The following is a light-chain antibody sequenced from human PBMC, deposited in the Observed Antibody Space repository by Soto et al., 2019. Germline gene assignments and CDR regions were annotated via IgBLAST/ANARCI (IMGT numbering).Light chain of an antibody. CDR3: SSYTSSSLYV. Sequence: QSVLTQPASVSGSPGQSITISCTGTSSDVGGYNYVSCYQQHPGKAPKLMIYEVSNRPSGVSNRFSGSKSGNTASLTISGLQAEDEADYYCSSYTSSSLYVFGTGTKVTV. CDR2: EVS. J-gene: IGLJ1*01. CDR1: SSDVGGYNY. V-gene: IGLV2-14*01.